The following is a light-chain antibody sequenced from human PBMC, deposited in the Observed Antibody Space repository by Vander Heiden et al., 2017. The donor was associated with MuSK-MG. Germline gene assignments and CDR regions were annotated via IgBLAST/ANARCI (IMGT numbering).Light chain of an antibody. J-gene: IGKJ2*01. CDR1: QSISSY. CDR2: AAS. V-gene: IGKV1-39*01. CDR3: QQSYNPPYT. Sequence: DIQMTQSPSSLSASVGDRVTITCRASQSISSYLNWYQQKPGKAPKLLIYAASSLQSGVPSRFSGSGSGTDFTFTISSLQPEDFATYYCQQSYNPPYTFGQGTKLEIK.